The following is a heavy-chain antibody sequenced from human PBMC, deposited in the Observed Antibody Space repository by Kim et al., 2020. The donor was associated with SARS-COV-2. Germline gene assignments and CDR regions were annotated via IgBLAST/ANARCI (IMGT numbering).Heavy chain of an antibody. CDR1: GFTFSSYS. CDR3: ARGYSSGWIGSDY. Sequence: GGSLRLSCAASGFTFSSYSMNWVRQAPGKGLEWVSSISSSSSYIYYADSVKGRFTISRDNAKNSLYLQMNSLRAEDTAVYYCARGYSSGWIGSDYWGQGTLVTVPS. J-gene: IGHJ4*02. D-gene: IGHD6-19*01. V-gene: IGHV3-21*01. CDR2: ISSSSSYI.